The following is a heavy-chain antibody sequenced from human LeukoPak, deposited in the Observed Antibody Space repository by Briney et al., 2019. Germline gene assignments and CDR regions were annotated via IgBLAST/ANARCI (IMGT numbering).Heavy chain of an antibody. Sequence: GSLRLSCAASGFTFSSYGMSWVRQAPGKGLEWVSAISGSGGSTYYADSVKGRFTISRDNSKNTLYLQVNSLRAEDTAVYYCAKDSRHYYDSSIDAFDIWGQGTMVTVSS. CDR2: ISGSGGST. D-gene: IGHD3-22*01. J-gene: IGHJ3*02. CDR1: GFTFSSYG. CDR3: AKDSRHYYDSSIDAFDI. V-gene: IGHV3-23*01.